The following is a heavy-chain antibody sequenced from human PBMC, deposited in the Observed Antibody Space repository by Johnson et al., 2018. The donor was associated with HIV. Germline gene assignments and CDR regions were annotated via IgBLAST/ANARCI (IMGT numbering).Heavy chain of an antibody. CDR2: ITSNGGST. D-gene: IGHD4-17*01. Sequence: EKLVESGGGVVQPGRSLRLSCAASGFTFSSYGMHWVRQAPGKGLEYVSAITSNGGSTYYANSVKGRFIISRDNSKNTLYLQMGSLRAEDMAVYYCARPRTTVTQVDAFDIWGQGTMVTVSS. CDR3: ARPRTTVTQVDAFDI. CDR1: GFTFSSYG. J-gene: IGHJ3*02. V-gene: IGHV3-64*01.